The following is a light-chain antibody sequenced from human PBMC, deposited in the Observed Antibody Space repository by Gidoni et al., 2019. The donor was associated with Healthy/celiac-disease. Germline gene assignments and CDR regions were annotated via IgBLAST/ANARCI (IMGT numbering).Light chain of an antibody. CDR1: QSISSY. CDR3: QQSYSTPYT. V-gene: IGKV1-39*01. J-gene: IGKJ2*01. Sequence: DIQMTQSPSSLSASVGDRVTITCRASQSISSYLNWYQQKPGKAPKLLIYAASSLQSGVPSRCSGSGSGTEFTLTISSLQPEDFATDYCQQSYSTPYTFXQXTKLEIK. CDR2: AAS.